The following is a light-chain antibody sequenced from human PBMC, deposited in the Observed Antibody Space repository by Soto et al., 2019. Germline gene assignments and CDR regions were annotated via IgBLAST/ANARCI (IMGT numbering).Light chain of an antibody. CDR3: QHYNYWPPKT. CDR1: ESVTNY. J-gene: IGKJ1*01. V-gene: IGKV3D-15*01. CDR2: GAS. Sequence: EIVLTQSPATLSLAPGERGTLSCRASESVTNYLAWYQQKPGQAPRLLIYGASRRATGIPDRFSGSGSGTDFTLTISSLQSEDFAVYYCQHYNYWPPKTFGQGTKVDIK.